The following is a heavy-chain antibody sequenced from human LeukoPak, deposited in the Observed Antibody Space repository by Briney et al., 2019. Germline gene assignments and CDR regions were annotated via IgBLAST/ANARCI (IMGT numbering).Heavy chain of an antibody. J-gene: IGHJ6*02. CDR3: ARNELISSNYYYYGMDV. Sequence: SETLSLTCAVYGGSFSGYYWSWIRQPPGKGLEWIGYINYSGNTYYNPSLKSRVTISVGTSKNQFSLKLSSVTAADTAVYYCARNELISSNYYYYGMDVWGQGTTVTVSS. V-gene: IGHV4-34*09. CDR1: GGSFSGYY. CDR2: INYSGNT.